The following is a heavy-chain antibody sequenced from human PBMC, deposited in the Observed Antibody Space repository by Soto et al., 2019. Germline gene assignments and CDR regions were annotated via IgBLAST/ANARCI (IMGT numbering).Heavy chain of an antibody. Sequence: ASVKVSCKASGYTFTSYAMHWVRQAPGQRLEWMGWINAGNGNTKYSQKFQGRVTITRDTSASTAYMELSSLRSEDTAVYYCTRAHYDILTGYSLNWFDPWGQGTLVTVSS. J-gene: IGHJ5*02. V-gene: IGHV1-3*01. CDR1: GYTFTSYA. D-gene: IGHD3-9*01. CDR2: INAGNGNT. CDR3: TRAHYDILTGYSLNWFDP.